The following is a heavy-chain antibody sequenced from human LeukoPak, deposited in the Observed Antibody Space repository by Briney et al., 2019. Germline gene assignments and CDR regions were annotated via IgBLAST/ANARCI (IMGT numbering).Heavy chain of an antibody. CDR1: GFTFSSYA. CDR3: ARDPEIVVVVAPGTFDC. CDR2: ISHDGSNK. V-gene: IGHV3-30-3*01. D-gene: IGHD2-15*01. J-gene: IGHJ4*02. Sequence: PGGSLRLSCAASGFTFSSYAMHWVRQAPGKGLEWVAVISHDGSNKYYADSVKGRFTISRDNSKNTLYLQMNSLRAEDTAVYYCARDPEIVVVVAPGTFDCWGQGTLVTVSS.